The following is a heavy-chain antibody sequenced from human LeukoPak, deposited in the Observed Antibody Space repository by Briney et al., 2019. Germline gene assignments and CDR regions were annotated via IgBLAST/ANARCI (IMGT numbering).Heavy chain of an antibody. CDR1: GYTFTSYA. CDR3: ARSQGGTMSLRHFDL. CDR2: ITPGGGT. J-gene: IGHJ2*01. Sequence: ASVKVSCKASGYTFTSYAMHWVRQAPGQGLEWMGWITPGGGTNFPQKFQGRVAITWDTSITTAYMDLSRLTSDDTAVYYCARSQGGTMSLRHFDLWGRGTLVTVSS. D-gene: IGHD3-22*01. V-gene: IGHV1-2*02.